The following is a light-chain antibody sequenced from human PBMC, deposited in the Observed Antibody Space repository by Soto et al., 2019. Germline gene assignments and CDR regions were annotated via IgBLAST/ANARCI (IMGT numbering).Light chain of an antibody. V-gene: IGKV3-15*01. CDR2: GAS. CDR3: QQYNNWPPLT. J-gene: IGKJ4*01. CDR1: QSVSNY. Sequence: EIVMTQSPATLSVSPGERATLSCRASQSVSNYLAWYQHKPGQGPRLLIYGASTRATGIPARFSGSGSGTEFPLTITSLQSEDFAVYYCQQYNNWPPLTFGGGTKVEIK.